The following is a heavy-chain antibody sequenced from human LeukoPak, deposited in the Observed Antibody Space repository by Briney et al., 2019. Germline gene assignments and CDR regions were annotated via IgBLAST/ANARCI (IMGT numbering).Heavy chain of an antibody. J-gene: IGHJ4*02. CDR1: GFTFSSYA. D-gene: IGHD3-22*01. CDR3: AKDLRDSSGYYGAYFDY. V-gene: IGHV3-23*01. CDR2: ISGSGGST. Sequence: GGSLRLSCAASGFTFSSYAMSWVRQAPGKGLEWVSAISGSGGSTYYADSVKGRFTISRDNSKNTLYLQMNSLRAEDTAVYYCAKDLRDSSGYYGAYFDYWGQGTLVTVSS.